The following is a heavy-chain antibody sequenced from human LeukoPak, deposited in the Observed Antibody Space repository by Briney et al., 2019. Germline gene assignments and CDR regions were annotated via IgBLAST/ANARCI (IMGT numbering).Heavy chain of an antibody. CDR2: IYYSGST. D-gene: IGHD3-22*01. Sequence: SETLSLTCTVSGGSISSSTYYWGWIRQPPGKGLEWIGTIYYSGSTYYNPSLKSRVTISVDTSKNQFSLKLNSVTAADTAVYYCARERRSITYYYDSSGYYYGFDYWGQGTLVTVSS. CDR3: ARERRSITYYYDSSGYYYGFDY. CDR1: GGSISSSTYY. J-gene: IGHJ4*02. V-gene: IGHV4-39*07.